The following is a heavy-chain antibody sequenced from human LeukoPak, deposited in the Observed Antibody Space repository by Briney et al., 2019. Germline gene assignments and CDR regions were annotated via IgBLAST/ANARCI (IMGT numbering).Heavy chain of an antibody. Sequence: PSETLSLTCTVSGGSISSSSYYWSWIRQPPGKGLEWIAYIYYSGSTNYNPSLKSRVNISVDTTKNQFSLKLSSVTAADTAFYYCARDFNEEPTAAAGTWWFDPWGQGTLVTVSS. J-gene: IGHJ5*02. CDR2: IYYSGST. CDR3: ARDFNEEPTAAAGTWWFDP. CDR1: GGSISSSSYY. V-gene: IGHV4-61*01. D-gene: IGHD6-13*01.